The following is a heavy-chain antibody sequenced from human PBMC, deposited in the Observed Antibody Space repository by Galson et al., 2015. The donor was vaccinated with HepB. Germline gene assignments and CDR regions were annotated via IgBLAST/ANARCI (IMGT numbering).Heavy chain of an antibody. CDR2: IYHSWST. J-gene: IGHJ6*03. V-gene: IGHV4-30-2*01. D-gene: IGHD2-2*01. CDR1: GGSIRSGGYS. Sequence: LSLTCSVSGGSIRSGGYSWSWIRQPPGKGLEWIGYIYHSWSTYYNPSLKSRVTISVDRSKNQFSLKLSSVTAADTAVYYCARSVVPAATIYYYYYYMDVWGKGTTVTVSS. CDR3: ARSVVPAATIYYYYYYMDV.